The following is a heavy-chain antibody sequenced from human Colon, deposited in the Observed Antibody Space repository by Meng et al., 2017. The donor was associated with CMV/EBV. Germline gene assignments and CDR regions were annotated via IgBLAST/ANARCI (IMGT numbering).Heavy chain of an antibody. D-gene: IGHD2-21*01. Sequence: GESLKISCAASGFAFSSAWISWFRQAPSKGLEWVGRIKSKTSGETTDFAAPVKGRFTISRDDSKTTVYLQMNSLKTEDTAMYYCSADISEVGEGEFDYWGQGTLVTVSS. V-gene: IGHV3-15*01. CDR2: IKSKTSGETT. CDR1: GFAFSSAW. CDR3: SADISEVGEGEFDY. J-gene: IGHJ4*02.